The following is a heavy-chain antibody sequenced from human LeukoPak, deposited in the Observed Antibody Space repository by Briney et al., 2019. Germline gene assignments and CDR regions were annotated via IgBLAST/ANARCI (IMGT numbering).Heavy chain of an antibody. V-gene: IGHV3-7*01. Sequence: GGSLRLSCAASGFTFSRHWMSWVRQAPGKGLEWVADIKQDGSEKYYVDSVKGRFTISRDNAKNSLYLQMNSLRAEDTAVYFCAGGSGWVTDSWGQGTLVTVSA. CDR3: AGGSGWVTDS. CDR2: IKQDGSEK. J-gene: IGHJ4*02. D-gene: IGHD6-19*01. CDR1: GFTFSRHW.